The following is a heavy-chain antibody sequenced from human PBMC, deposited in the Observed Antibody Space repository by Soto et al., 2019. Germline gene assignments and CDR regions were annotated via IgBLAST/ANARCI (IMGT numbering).Heavy chain of an antibody. CDR1: GGTFSTDS. Sequence: QVQLVQSGAEVKKPGSSVKVSCKASGGTFSTDSISWVRQAPGQGLEWMGGIIPMFGTANNAQKLQGRVTITADESTSTAYMELSSLRSEDTAVYFCAREIYGYYGMDVWGRGTTVTVAS. CDR3: AREIYGYYGMDV. D-gene: IGHD3-10*01. J-gene: IGHJ6*01. CDR2: IIPMFGTA. V-gene: IGHV1-69*12.